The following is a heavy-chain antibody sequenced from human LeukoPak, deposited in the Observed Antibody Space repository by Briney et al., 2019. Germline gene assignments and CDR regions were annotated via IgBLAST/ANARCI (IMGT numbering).Heavy chain of an antibody. CDR3: ASSNGYSSGWYLPITDY. D-gene: IGHD6-19*01. J-gene: IGHJ4*02. CDR1: GGTFSSYA. CDR2: IIPIFGTA. Sequence: SVKVSCKASGGTFSSYAISWVRQAPGQGLEWMGGIIPIFGTANYAQKFQGRVTITADESTSTAYMELSSLRSEDTAVYYCASSNGYSSGWYLPITDYWGQGTLVTVSS. V-gene: IGHV1-69*13.